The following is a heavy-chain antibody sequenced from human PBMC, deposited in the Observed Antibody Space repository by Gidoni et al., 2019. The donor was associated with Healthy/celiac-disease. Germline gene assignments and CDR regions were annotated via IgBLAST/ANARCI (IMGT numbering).Heavy chain of an antibody. V-gene: IGHV3-30*02. CDR1: GFTFSSYG. D-gene: IGHD4-17*01. CDR2: IRYDGSNK. CDR3: AKAAHGDYYLDY. Sequence: QVQLVESGGGVVQPGGSLRLSCAASGFTFSSYGMHWVRQAPGKGLEWVAFIRYDGSNKYYADSVKGRFTISRDNSKNTLYLQMNRLRSEDTAVYYCAKAAHGDYYLDYWGQGTLVTVSS. J-gene: IGHJ4*02.